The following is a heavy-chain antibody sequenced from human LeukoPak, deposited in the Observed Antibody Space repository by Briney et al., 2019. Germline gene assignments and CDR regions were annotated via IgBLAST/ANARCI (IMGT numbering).Heavy chain of an antibody. CDR3: ARGGLGSWTFDS. V-gene: IGHV3-48*04. CDR1: GFIFSSYG. J-gene: IGHJ4*02. CDR2: ISGTGTTI. D-gene: IGHD3-10*01. Sequence: PGGSLRLSCAASGFIFSSYGMNWVRQAPGKGLEWVSYISGTGTTIYYADSVKGRFTISRDNAKYSLHLQIDSLRADDTAVYSCARGGLGSWTFDSWGQGTLVTVSS.